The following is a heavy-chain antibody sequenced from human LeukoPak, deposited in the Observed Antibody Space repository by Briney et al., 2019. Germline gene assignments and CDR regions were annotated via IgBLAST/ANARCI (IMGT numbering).Heavy chain of an antibody. CDR1: GGSISSRTYY. D-gene: IGHD2-8*01. CDR2: INHSGST. J-gene: IGHJ5*02. CDR3: ARGRGLMVYAIIVSRWFDP. Sequence: PSETLSLTCTVSGGSISSRTYYWGWLRQPPGKGLEWIGEINHSGSTNYNPSLKSRVTISVDTSKNQFSLKLSSVTAADTAVYYCARGRGLMVYAIIVSRWFDPWGQGTLVTVSS. V-gene: IGHV4-39*07.